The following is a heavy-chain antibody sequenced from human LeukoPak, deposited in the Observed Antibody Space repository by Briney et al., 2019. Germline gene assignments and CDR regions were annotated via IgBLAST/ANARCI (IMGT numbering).Heavy chain of an antibody. CDR2: INHSGST. D-gene: IGHD2-2*01. Sequence: RPSETLSLTCAVYGGSFSGYYWSWIRQPPGKGLEWIGEINHSGSTNYNPSLKSRVTISVDTSKNQFSLKLSSVTAADTAVYYCARAPPPLYCSSTSCSAYYYYGMDVWGQGTTVTVSS. CDR3: ARAPPPLYCSSTSCSAYYYYGMDV. V-gene: IGHV4-34*01. CDR1: GGSFSGYY. J-gene: IGHJ6*02.